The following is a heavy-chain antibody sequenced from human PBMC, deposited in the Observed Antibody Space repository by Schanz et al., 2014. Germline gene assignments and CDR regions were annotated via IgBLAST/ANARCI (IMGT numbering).Heavy chain of an antibody. Sequence: EVQLLESGGGLIQPGGSLRLSCLASGFAFSSYGMSWVRQAPGKGLEWVSSISSGGGSTYYADSVKGRFTISRDNSKNTLYLQMNSLRAEDTAVYYCAKDRSWDYDSSGYFDYWGQGTLVTVSS. J-gene: IGHJ4*02. CDR2: ISSGGGST. CDR3: AKDRSWDYDSSGYFDY. V-gene: IGHV3-23*01. CDR1: GFAFSSYG. D-gene: IGHD3-22*01.